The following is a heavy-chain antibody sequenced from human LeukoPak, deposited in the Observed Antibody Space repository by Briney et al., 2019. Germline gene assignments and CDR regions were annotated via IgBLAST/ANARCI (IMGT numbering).Heavy chain of an antibody. V-gene: IGHV3-23*01. CDR2: INTSGGST. CDR1: GFTFRHYD. Sequence: GGPLRLSCVASGFTFRHYDMSWVRQAPGKGLEWVSSINTSGGSTYYADSLQGRFTISRDNSKNTLHLQMNNVRAEDTALYYCMKLPTMIIVIDTDFEYWGQGAQVTVSS. J-gene: IGHJ4*02. D-gene: IGHD2-21*01. CDR3: MKLPTMIIVIDTDFEY.